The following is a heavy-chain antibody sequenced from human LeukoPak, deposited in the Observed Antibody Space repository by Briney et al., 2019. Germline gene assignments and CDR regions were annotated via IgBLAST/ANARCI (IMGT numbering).Heavy chain of an antibody. CDR3: ARDYPPY. J-gene: IGHJ4*02. CDR1: GFTFSNAW. Sequence: GGSLRLSCAASGFTFSNAWMSWVRQAPGKGLEWVGRIKSKTDGGTTDYAAPVKGRFTISRDDSKNTLYLQMNSLSAEDTALYYCARDYPPYWGQGTLVTVSA. V-gene: IGHV3-15*05. CDR2: IKSKTDGGTT.